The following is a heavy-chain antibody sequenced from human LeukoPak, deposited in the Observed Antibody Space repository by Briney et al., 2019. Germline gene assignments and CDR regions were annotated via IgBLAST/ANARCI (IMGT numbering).Heavy chain of an antibody. Sequence: SETLSLTCTVSGGSISSYYWSWIRQPPGKGLEWIGEINHSGSTNYNPSLKSRVTISVDTSKNQFSLKLTSVTAADTAVYYCARHEGITVNPFDIWGQGTMVTVSS. D-gene: IGHD3-10*01. V-gene: IGHV4-59*08. CDR2: INHSGST. CDR1: GGSISSYY. CDR3: ARHEGITVNPFDI. J-gene: IGHJ3*02.